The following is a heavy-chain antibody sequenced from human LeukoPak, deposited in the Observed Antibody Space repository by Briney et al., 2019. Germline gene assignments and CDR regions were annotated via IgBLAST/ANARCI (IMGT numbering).Heavy chain of an antibody. CDR3: ARDWYYYDSSGYYFGWFDP. CDR1: RGSISSYY. V-gene: IGHV4-4*07. Sequence: SETLSLTCTVSRGSISSYYWSWIRQPAGKGLEWVGRIYTSGSTNYNPSLKSRVTMSVDTSKNQFSLKLSSVTAADTAVYYCARDWYYYDSSGYYFGWFDPWGQGTLVTVSS. D-gene: IGHD3-22*01. J-gene: IGHJ5*02. CDR2: IYTSGST.